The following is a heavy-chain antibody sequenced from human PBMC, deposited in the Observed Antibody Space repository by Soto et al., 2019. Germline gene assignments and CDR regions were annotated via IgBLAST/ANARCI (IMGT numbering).Heavy chain of an antibody. CDR3: AKDYPGDFWSLGPLAY. D-gene: IGHD3-3*01. J-gene: IGHJ4*02. V-gene: IGHV3-23*01. CDR2: ISGSGGST. Sequence: PGGSLRLSCAASGFTFSSYAMSWVRQAPGKGLEWVSAISGSGGSTYYADSVKGRFTISRDNSKNTLYLQMNSLRAEDTAVYYCAKDYPGDFWSLGPLAYWGQGTLVTVSS. CDR1: GFTFSSYA.